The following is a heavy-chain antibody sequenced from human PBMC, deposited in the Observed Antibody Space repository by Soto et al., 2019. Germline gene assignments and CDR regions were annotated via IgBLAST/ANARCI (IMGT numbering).Heavy chain of an antibody. CDR2: ITAATGTT. J-gene: IGHJ6*02. D-gene: IGHD1-26*01. CDR1: GFTFGSYG. Sequence: EVQLLESGGGLVQPGGSLRLSCAASGFTFGSYGMTWVRQAPGKGLECVSGITAATGTTYYADSVKGRSTISRDLSTNTLFLQMNSLRAADSAVYYCAKAKGRSNFYYSGLDVWGQGTTVTVSS. CDR3: AKAKGRSNFYYSGLDV. V-gene: IGHV3-23*01.